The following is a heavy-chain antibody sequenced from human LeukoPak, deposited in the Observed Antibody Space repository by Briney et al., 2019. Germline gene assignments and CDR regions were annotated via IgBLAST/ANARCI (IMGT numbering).Heavy chain of an antibody. J-gene: IGHJ4*02. CDR1: GYTFTSYD. CDR3: ARLAGPTLDY. CDR2: MNPNSGNT. D-gene: IGHD2-15*01. V-gene: IGHV1-8*01. Sequence: VASVKVSCKASGYTFTSYDINWVRRATGQGLEWVGWMNPNSGNTGYAQKFQGRVTMTRNTSISTAYMELSSLRSEGTAVYYCARLAGPTLDYWGQGTLVTVSS.